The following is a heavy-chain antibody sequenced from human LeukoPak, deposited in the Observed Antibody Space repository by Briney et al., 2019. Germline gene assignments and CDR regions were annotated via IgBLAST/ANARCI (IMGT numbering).Heavy chain of an antibody. J-gene: IGHJ4*02. CDR3: TRISGSSSGPFDY. CDR2: IKIKTDGGTI. CDR1: GYSISSGYY. Sequence: PSETLSLTCTVSGYSISSGYYWGWVRQPPGKGLEWVGRIKIKTDGGTIEYGAPVKGRFTISRDDSKNTLYLQMNTLETEDTGVYYCTRISGSSSGPFDYWGQGSLVTVSS. V-gene: IGHV3-15*01. D-gene: IGHD1-26*01.